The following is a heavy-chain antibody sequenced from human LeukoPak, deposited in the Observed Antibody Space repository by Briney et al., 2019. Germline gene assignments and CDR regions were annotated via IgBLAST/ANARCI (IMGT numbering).Heavy chain of an antibody. D-gene: IGHD1-26*01. CDR1: GFTFSSYA. CDR2: ISGSGGST. CDR3: QNEPSSHHSPGSGKDY. Sequence: GGSLRLSCAASGFTFSSYAMSWVRQAPGKGLEWVSAISGSGGSTYYADSVKGRFTISRDNSKNTLYLQMNSLRAEDTAVYYCQNEPSSHHSPGSGKDYWGQGTLVTVSS. J-gene: IGHJ4*02. V-gene: IGHV3-23*01.